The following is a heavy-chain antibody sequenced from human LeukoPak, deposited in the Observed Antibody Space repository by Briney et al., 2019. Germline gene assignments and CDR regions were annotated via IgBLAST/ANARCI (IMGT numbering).Heavy chain of an antibody. J-gene: IGHJ4*02. CDR1: GGSFSGYY. CDR2: INHSGST. V-gene: IGHV4-34*01. Sequence: SETLSLTCAVYGGSFSGYYWSWIRQPPGKGLEWIGEINHSGSTNYNPSLKGRVTISVDTSKNQFSLKLSSVTAADTAVYYCARDLSSGYYYYFDYWGQGTLVTVSS. D-gene: IGHD3-22*01. CDR3: ARDLSSGYYYYFDY.